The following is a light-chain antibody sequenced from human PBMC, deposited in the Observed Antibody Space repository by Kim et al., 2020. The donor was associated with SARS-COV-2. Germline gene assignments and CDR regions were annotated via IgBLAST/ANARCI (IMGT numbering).Light chain of an antibody. J-gene: IGLJ2*01. CDR2: GKN. V-gene: IGLV3-19*01. CDR1: SVRSYD. Sequence: ALGQTVRITCQGDSVRSYDASWYQQKPGQAPVLVIYGKNNRPSGIPDRFSGSSSGNTASLTITGAQAEDEADYYCNSRDSSGNHVVFGGGTKLTVL. CDR3: NSRDSSGNHVV.